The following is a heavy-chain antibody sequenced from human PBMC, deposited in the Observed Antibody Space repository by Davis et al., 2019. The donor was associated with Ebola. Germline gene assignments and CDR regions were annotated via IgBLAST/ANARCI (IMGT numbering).Heavy chain of an antibody. D-gene: IGHD6-13*01. CDR3: ARRRYSSSWYFSYGMDV. Sequence: GESLKISCAASGFTFSSYGMHWVRQAPGKGLEWVAVIWYDGSNKYYADSVKGRFTISRDNAKNSLYLQMNSLRAEDTAVYYCARRRYSSSWYFSYGMDVWGQGTTVTVSS. CDR2: IWYDGSNK. J-gene: IGHJ6*02. V-gene: IGHV3-33*01. CDR1: GFTFSSYG.